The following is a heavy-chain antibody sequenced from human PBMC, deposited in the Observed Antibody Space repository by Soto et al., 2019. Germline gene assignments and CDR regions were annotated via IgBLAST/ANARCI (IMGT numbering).Heavy chain of an antibody. Sequence: QVQLVQSGAEVKKPGSSVKVSCKASGGTFSSYAISWVRQAPGQGLEWMGGIIPIFGTANYAQKFQGRVTISADESASTAYMELSSLRSEDTAVYYCARAYSSGGGYFDYWGQGPLVTVSS. CDR2: IIPIFGTA. D-gene: IGHD6-19*01. CDR1: GGTFSSYA. CDR3: ARAYSSGGGYFDY. J-gene: IGHJ4*02. V-gene: IGHV1-69*12.